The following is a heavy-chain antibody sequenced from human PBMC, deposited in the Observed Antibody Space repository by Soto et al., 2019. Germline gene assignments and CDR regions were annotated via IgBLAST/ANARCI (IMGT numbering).Heavy chain of an antibody. CDR3: AGGNYDSSGFYFDY. J-gene: IGHJ4*02. CDR1: GASISSSNW. V-gene: IGHV4-4*02. CDR2: VYHSGNT. D-gene: IGHD3-22*01. Sequence: PSETLSLTCAVSGASISSSNWWSWVRQPPGKGLEWIGEVYHSGNTNYNPSLKSRVTISVDKSKNQFSLKVNSVTAADAAVYYCAGGNYDSSGFYFDYWGQGTQVTVSS.